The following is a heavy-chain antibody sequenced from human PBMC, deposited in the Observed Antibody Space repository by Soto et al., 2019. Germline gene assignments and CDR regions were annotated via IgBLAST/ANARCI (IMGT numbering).Heavy chain of an antibody. D-gene: IGHD3-3*01. V-gene: IGHV4-34*01. CDR3: ARGQPYYDFWSGPKDAFDI. Sequence: QVQLQQWGAGLLKPSETLSLTCAVYGGSFSGYYWSWIRQPPGKGLEWIGEINHSGSTNYNPSLKSRVTISVYTSKNQFSLKLSSVTAADTAVYYCARGQPYYDFWSGPKDAFDIWGQGTMVTVSS. J-gene: IGHJ3*02. CDR1: GGSFSGYY. CDR2: INHSGST.